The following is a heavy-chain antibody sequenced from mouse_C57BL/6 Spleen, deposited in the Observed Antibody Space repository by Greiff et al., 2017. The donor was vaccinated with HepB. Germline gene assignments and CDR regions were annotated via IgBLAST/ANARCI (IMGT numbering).Heavy chain of an antibody. CDR1: GYTFTSYW. CDR3: ARENYYGSSPAWFAY. CDR2: IYPGSGST. J-gene: IGHJ3*01. D-gene: IGHD1-1*01. Sequence: QVQLKQPGAELVKPEASVKMSCKASGYTFTSYWITWVKQRPGQGLEWIGDIYPGSGSTNYNEKFKSKATLTVDTSSSTAYMQLSSLTSEDSAVYYCARENYYGSSPAWFAYWGQGTLVTVSA. V-gene: IGHV1-55*01.